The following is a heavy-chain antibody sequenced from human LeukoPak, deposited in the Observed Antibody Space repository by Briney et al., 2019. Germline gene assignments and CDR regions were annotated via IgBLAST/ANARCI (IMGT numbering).Heavy chain of an antibody. J-gene: IGHJ4*02. Sequence: ASVKVSCKASGYTFTGYYMHWVRQAPGQGLEWMGWINPNSGGTNYAQKFQGRVTMTRDTSISTAYMELSSLRSEDTAVYYCARSGVEYSSSSPFDYWGQGTLVTVSS. CDR2: INPNSGGT. D-gene: IGHD6-6*01. CDR1: GYTFTGYY. CDR3: ARSGVEYSSSSPFDY. V-gene: IGHV1-2*02.